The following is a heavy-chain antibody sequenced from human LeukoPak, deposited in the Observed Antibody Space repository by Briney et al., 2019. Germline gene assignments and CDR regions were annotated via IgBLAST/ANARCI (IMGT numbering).Heavy chain of an antibody. CDR3: ARVSSRAFDV. J-gene: IGHJ3*01. V-gene: IGHV6-1*01. CDR2: TYYRSKWGN. Sequence: SQPLSLTCGISGDSVSSYDATWNWVRQSPSRGLEWLGRTYYRSKWGNDYAVSVKSRITINPDTSKNQFSLHLNSVTPEDTAVYYCARVSSRAFDVWGQGTMVTVS. D-gene: IGHD6-6*01. CDR1: GDSVSSYDAT.